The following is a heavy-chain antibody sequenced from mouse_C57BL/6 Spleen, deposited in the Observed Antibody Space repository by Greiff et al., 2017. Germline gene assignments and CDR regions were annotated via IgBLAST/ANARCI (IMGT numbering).Heavy chain of an antibody. CDR2: IDPSDSYT. Sequence: QVQLKQPGAELVMPGASVKLSCKASGYTFTSYWMHWVKQRPGQGLEWIGEIDPSDSYTNYNQKFKGKSTLTVDKSFSTAYMQLSSLTSEDSAVYYCARSYYGSSSFDYWGQGTTLTVSS. D-gene: IGHD1-1*01. CDR3: ARSYYGSSSFDY. V-gene: IGHV1-69*01. J-gene: IGHJ2*01. CDR1: GYTFTSYW.